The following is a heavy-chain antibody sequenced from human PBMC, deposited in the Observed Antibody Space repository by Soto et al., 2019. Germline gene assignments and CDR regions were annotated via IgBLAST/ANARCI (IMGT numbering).Heavy chain of an antibody. V-gene: IGHV3-23*01. Sequence: PGGSLRLSCAASGFTVSSNYMSWVRQAPGKGLEWVSAISGSGGSTYYADSVKGRFTISRDNSKNTLYLQMNSLRAEDTAVYYCAKWGFVVVPAAQDYWGQGTLVTVSS. CDR3: AKWGFVVVPAAQDY. D-gene: IGHD2-2*01. CDR2: ISGSGGST. CDR1: GFTVSSNY. J-gene: IGHJ4*02.